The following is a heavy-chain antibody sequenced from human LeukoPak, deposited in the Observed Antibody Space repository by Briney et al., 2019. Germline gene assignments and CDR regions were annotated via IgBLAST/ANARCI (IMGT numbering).Heavy chain of an antibody. CDR1: GFTFSTYA. J-gene: IGHJ4*02. V-gene: IGHV3-23*01. CDR3: ARDLLGSSGWTVPFDY. Sequence: PGGSLRLSCAASGFTFSTYAMSWVRQAPGKGLEWVSGISDGGDYTYYADSVKGRFTISRDNSKNTLYLQMNSLRAEDTAVYYCARDLLGSSGWTVPFDYWGQGTLVTVSS. D-gene: IGHD6-19*01. CDR2: ISDGGDYT.